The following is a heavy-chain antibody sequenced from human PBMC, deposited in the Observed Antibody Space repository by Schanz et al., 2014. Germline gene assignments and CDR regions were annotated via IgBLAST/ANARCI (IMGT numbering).Heavy chain of an antibody. J-gene: IGHJ3*02. D-gene: IGHD2-2*01. CDR3: ARGTMPGTFDI. V-gene: IGHV1-69*04. Sequence: QVQLVQSGAEVKKPGASVRVSCKVSGYAFTTYGISWVRQAPGQGLEWMGKIIPVLNIATYAQRFQGRVSITADTSTNTAYMELSSLRYEDTALYYCARGTMPGTFDIWGHGTMVAVSS. CDR1: GYAFTTYG. CDR2: IIPVLNIA.